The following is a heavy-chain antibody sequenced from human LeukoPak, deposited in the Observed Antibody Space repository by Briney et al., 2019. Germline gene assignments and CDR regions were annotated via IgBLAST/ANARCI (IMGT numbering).Heavy chain of an antibody. D-gene: IGHD3-16*01. CDR3: ARNPPEFGLPDLLNDY. CDR2: ISAYNGNT. CDR1: GYTFTSYG. Sequence: ASVKVSCKASGYTFTSYGISWVRQAPGQGLEWIGWISAYNGNTNYAQKLQGRVTMTTDTSTSTAYMELRSLRSDDTAVYYCARNPPEFGLPDLLNDYWGQGTLVTVSS. V-gene: IGHV1-18*01. J-gene: IGHJ4*02.